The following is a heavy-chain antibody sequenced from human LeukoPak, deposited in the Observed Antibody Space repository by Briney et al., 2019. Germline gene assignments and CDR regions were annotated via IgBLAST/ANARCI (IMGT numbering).Heavy chain of an antibody. V-gene: IGHV3-23*01. CDR1: GFTFSSYA. CDR2: ISGSGGST. J-gene: IGHJ4*02. Sequence: GGSLRLSCAASGFTFSSYAMSWVRQAPGRGLEWVSAISGSGGSTYYADSVKGRFTISRDNSKNTLYLQMNSLRAEDTAVYYCAKDGIAARRAIGYEHFDYWGQGTLVTVSS. D-gene: IGHD5-12*01. CDR3: AKDGIAARRAIGYEHFDY.